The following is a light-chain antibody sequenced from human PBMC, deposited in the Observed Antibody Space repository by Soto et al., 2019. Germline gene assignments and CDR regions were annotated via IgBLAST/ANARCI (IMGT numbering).Light chain of an antibody. CDR1: SSDVGGYNY. V-gene: IGLV2-11*01. CDR3: WSSAGSYTSV. CDR2: DVS. J-gene: IGLJ3*02. Sequence: QSALTQPRSVSESPGQSVTLSCTGTSSDVGGYNYVSWYQQHPGKAPKLMIHDVSKRPSGVPDRFSGSKSGNSASLTISGLQAEDEADYYCWSSAGSYTSVFGGGTKLTVL.